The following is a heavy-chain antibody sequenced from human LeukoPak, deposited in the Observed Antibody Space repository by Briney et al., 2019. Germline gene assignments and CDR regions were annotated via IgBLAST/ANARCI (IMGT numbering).Heavy chain of an antibody. CDR3: ASDRSSGLYYYDSSGLLY. Sequence: GGSLRLSCAASGFTFSDYYMNWIRQAPGKGLEWVSYISSSGDTIYYADSVQGRFTISRDNVKNSVYLQLNSLRAEDTAVYYCASDRSSGLYYYDSSGLLYWGQGALVTVSS. CDR2: ISSSGDTI. CDR1: GFTFSDYY. V-gene: IGHV3-11*04. J-gene: IGHJ4*02. D-gene: IGHD3-22*01.